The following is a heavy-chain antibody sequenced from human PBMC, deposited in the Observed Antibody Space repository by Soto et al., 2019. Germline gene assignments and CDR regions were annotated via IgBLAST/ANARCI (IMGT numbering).Heavy chain of an antibody. CDR1: GLTFGDYA. J-gene: IGHJ4*02. D-gene: IGHD2-15*01. Sequence: PGGSLRLSCTLSGLTFGDYAMTWVRQAPGKGLEWVSGISGSGDSTLYADSAKGRFTISRDNSKSTLYLHMNSLRAEDTAVYYCAKVGYSKPQYYFDYWGQGTLVTSPQ. CDR2: ISGSGDST. V-gene: IGHV3-23*01. CDR3: AKVGYSKPQYYFDY.